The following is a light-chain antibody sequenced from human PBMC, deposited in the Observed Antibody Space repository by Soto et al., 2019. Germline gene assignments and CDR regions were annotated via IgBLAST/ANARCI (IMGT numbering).Light chain of an antibody. V-gene: IGKV3-20*01. Sequence: EIVFTHSPVTLSRFPWANSTLSCSASQSVSNNYLAWYQQKPGQAPRLLIYGASNRATGIPDRFSGSGSGTDFTLTISRLEPEDFAVYYCQQYGSSPQTFGQGTKVDIK. CDR1: QSVSNNY. J-gene: IGKJ1*01. CDR3: QQYGSSPQT. CDR2: GAS.